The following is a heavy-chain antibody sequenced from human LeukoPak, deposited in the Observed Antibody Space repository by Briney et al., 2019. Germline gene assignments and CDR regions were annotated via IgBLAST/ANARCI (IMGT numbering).Heavy chain of an antibody. CDR2: ISYDGSNK. D-gene: IGHD2-15*01. CDR1: GFTFSSYG. J-gene: IGHJ4*02. Sequence: PGRSLRPSCAASGFTFSSYGMHWVRQAPGKGLEWVAVISYDGSNKYYADSVKGRFTISRDNSKNTLYLQMNSLRAEDTAVYYCAKASVVAATPDYWGQGTLVTVSS. CDR3: AKASVVAATPDY. V-gene: IGHV3-30*18.